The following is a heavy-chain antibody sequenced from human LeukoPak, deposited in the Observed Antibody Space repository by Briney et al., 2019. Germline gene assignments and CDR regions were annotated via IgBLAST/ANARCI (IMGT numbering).Heavy chain of an antibody. CDR3: ARKKEDYYNSGGYFLSDAIDI. D-gene: IGHD3-22*01. Sequence: GGSLRLSCAASGFTFSSYGMHWVRQAPGKGLEWVAVISYDGSNKYYADSVKGRFTISRDNSKNTLYLQMNSLRAEDTALYYCARKKEDYYNSGGYFLSDAIDIWGQGTMVTVSS. V-gene: IGHV3-30*03. CDR2: ISYDGSNK. CDR1: GFTFSSYG. J-gene: IGHJ3*02.